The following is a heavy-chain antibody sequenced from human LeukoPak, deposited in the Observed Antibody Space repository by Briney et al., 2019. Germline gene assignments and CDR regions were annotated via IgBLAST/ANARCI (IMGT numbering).Heavy chain of an antibody. Sequence: SETLSLTCTVSGGSISSSSYYWSWIRQPSGKGLEWIGYIHHSGGTYYNPSLNSRVTIALDRPKSQFSLKLSSVTAADTAVYYCARNRVVGAPNFDYWGQGTLVTVFS. CDR2: IHHSGGT. J-gene: IGHJ4*02. CDR3: ARNRVVGAPNFDY. D-gene: IGHD1-26*01. CDR1: GGSISSSSYY. V-gene: IGHV4-30-2*01.